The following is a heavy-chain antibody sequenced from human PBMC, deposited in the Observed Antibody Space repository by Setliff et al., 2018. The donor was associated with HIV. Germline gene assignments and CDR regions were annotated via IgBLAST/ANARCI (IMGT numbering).Heavy chain of an antibody. CDR3: AKERSGSYYPDLDC. Sequence: SETLSLTCSVSGGSISSGGFYWSWIRQHPGKGLEWIGYIYYTGSAYYNPSLKSRVNISVDMSKNQFSLNMTSLTVADTAVYFCAKERSGSYYPDLDCWGQGTLVTVSS. D-gene: IGHD1-26*01. V-gene: IGHV4-31*03. CDR1: GGSISSGGFY. CDR2: IYYTGSA. J-gene: IGHJ4*02.